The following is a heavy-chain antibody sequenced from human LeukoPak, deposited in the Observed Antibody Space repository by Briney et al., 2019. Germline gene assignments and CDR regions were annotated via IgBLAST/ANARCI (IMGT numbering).Heavy chain of an antibody. CDR2: IKQDGSEK. V-gene: IGHV3-7*01. J-gene: IGHJ4*02. Sequence: GGSLRLSCAASGFTFSSYWMSWLRQASRKGLEWVANIKQDGSEKYYVDSVKGRFTISRDNAKNSLYLQMNSVGAEDTAVYYCARAGGRRATFADYWGQGTLVTVSS. CDR1: GFTFSSYW. D-gene: IGHD1-26*01. CDR3: ARAGGRRATFADY.